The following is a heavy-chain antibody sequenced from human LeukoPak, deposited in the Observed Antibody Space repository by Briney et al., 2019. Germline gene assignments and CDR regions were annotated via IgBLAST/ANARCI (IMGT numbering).Heavy chain of an antibody. J-gene: IGHJ4*02. D-gene: IGHD2-2*01. V-gene: IGHV4-59*08. Sequence: AETLSLTCTVSGGSINNYYWNWIRQPPGKGLEWIGYSYYSGSTNYNPSLKSRVNISVDPSKNQFSLNLTSVTAADTAVYYCARLGSVAMPFDYWGQGTLVTASS. CDR3: ARLGSVAMPFDY. CDR1: GGSINNYY. CDR2: SYYSGST.